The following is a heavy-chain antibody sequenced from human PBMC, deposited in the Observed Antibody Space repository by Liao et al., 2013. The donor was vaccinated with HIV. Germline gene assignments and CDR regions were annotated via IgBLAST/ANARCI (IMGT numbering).Heavy chain of an antibody. D-gene: IGHD6-19*01. CDR2: VSTSGNT. CDR1: GGSISGGSDY. J-gene: IGHJ4*02. Sequence: QVQLQESGPGLVKPSQTLSLTCTVSGGSISGGSDYWSWIRQPAGSELEWIGRVSTSGNTNFNPSLKSRVSISTDTSRNQFSLKLSSVTAADTAVYYCARDLSGWYYFDYWAREPWSPSPQ. CDR3: ARDLSGWYYFDY. V-gene: IGHV4-61*02.